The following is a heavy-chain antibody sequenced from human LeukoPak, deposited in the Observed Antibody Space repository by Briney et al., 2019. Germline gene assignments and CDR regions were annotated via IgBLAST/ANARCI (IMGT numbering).Heavy chain of an antibody. V-gene: IGHV3-74*01. Sequence: TGGSLRLSCAASGFTFSSTWMHWFRQVPGKGPVWVSRIHSDGSTTIYADPAKGRFTISRDNARNTLYLQMNSLRAEDTAVYYCVRDRYYVPDYWGQGTLVTVSS. D-gene: IGHD3-16*01. CDR2: IHSDGSTT. J-gene: IGHJ4*02. CDR1: GFTFSSTW. CDR3: VRDRYYVPDY.